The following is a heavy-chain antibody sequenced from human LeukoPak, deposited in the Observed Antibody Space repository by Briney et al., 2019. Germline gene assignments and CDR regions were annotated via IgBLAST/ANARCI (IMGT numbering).Heavy chain of an antibody. D-gene: IGHD3-16*01. CDR3: ARGGGATFHDY. J-gene: IGHJ4*02. Sequence: ASVKVSFKASGYSITNFGITWVRQAPGQGLEWMGWINPINGNTNYARDLQGRVTMTTDTSTNTAYMNLRSLRSDDTAVYYRARGGGATFHDYWGQGTLVTVSS. CDR1: GYSITNFG. CDR2: INPINGNT. V-gene: IGHV1-18*04.